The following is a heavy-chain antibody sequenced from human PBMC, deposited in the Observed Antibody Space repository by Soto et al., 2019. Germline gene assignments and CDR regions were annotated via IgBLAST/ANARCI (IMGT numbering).Heavy chain of an antibody. CDR3: ATLGIGGATRDLNWFDP. D-gene: IGHD1-26*01. Sequence: ASVKVSCKVSGYTLTELSMHWVRQAPGKGLEWMGGFDPEDGETIYAQKFQGRVTMTEDTSTDTAYMELSSLRSEDTAVYYCATLGIGGATRDLNWFDPWGQGTLVTVSS. CDR1: GYTLTELS. V-gene: IGHV1-24*01. CDR2: FDPEDGET. J-gene: IGHJ5*02.